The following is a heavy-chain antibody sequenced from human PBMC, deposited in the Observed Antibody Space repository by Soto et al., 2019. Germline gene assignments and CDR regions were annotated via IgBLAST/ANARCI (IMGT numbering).Heavy chain of an antibody. Sequence: SETLSLTCTVSGGSISSGDYYWSWIRQPPGKGLEWIGYIYHSGSTYYNPSLKSRVTISVDRSKNQFSLKLSSVTAADTAVYYCARGEIAVAGKGYFQHWGQGTLVTVSS. J-gene: IGHJ1*01. CDR3: ARGEIAVAGKGYFQH. V-gene: IGHV4-30-2*01. D-gene: IGHD6-19*01. CDR1: GGSISSGDYY. CDR2: IYHSGST.